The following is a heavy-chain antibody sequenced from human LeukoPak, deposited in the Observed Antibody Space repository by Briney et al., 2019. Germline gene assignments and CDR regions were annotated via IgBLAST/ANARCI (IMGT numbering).Heavy chain of an antibody. CDR2: IYYSGNT. V-gene: IGHV4-30-4*01. J-gene: IGHJ5*02. CDR3: ARERYYCSTTLCSPDWFDP. D-gene: IGHD2-2*01. Sequence: SETLSLTCTVSGGSISSGDYYWSWIRQPPGKGLEWIGYIYYSGNTYYNPSLKSRVTISVDTSKNQFSLKLSSVAAADTAVYYCARERYYCSTTLCSPDWFDPWGQGTLVTVSS. CDR1: GGSISSGDYY.